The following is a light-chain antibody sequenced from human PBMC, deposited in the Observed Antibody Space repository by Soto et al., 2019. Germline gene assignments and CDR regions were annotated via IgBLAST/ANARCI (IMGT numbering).Light chain of an antibody. V-gene: IGKV3-20*01. CDR3: QQYGSSGT. Sequence: EIVWTQSPGTLSLSPGERATRSCMASQSVSSSYLAWYQQKPGQDPRLLIYGESSRATGIPDRFSGSGSGTDFTLTISRLEPEDFAVYYCQQYGSSGTVGQGTKVEIK. CDR2: GES. J-gene: IGKJ1*01. CDR1: QSVSSSY.